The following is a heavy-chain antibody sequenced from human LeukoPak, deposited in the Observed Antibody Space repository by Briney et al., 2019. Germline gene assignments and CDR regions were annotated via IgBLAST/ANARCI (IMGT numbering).Heavy chain of an antibody. Sequence: GESLKISCQASGYSFNNYWIAWVRQMPGKGLEWMGLIYPGDSRRRYSPTFQGQVAFSADMSINTAYLQWSSLEASDTAMYYCAREGGIEGAPFWGQGTLVTVSS. CDR2: IYPGDSRR. V-gene: IGHV5-51*01. J-gene: IGHJ4*02. D-gene: IGHD1-26*01. CDR1: GYSFNNYW. CDR3: AREGGIEGAPF.